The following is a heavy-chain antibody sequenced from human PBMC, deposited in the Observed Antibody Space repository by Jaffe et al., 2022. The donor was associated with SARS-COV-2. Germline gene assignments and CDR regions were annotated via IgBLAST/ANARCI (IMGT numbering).Heavy chain of an antibody. CDR3: AKDGQSNNGVWDYFDY. CDR2: IGGDGTRT. CDR1: GFTFTTYT. V-gene: IGHV3-23*01. J-gene: IGHJ4*02. D-gene: IGHD2-8*01. Sequence: LEQPGGSLRLSCAASGFTFTTYTMSWVRQAPGKGLEWVSGIGGDGTRTFYANSVKGRFTISRDNPKNTLYLEMNSLRAEDTAVYHCAKDGQSNNGVWDYFDYWGQGITVTVSS.